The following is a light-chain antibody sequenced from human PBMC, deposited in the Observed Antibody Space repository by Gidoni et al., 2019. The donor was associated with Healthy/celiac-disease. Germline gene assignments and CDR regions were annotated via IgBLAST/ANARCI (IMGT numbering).Light chain of an antibody. V-gene: IGLV3-1*01. J-gene: IGLJ2*01. Sequence: SSELTQLPSVSVSPGPTASITCSGDKLGDKYACWYQQKPGQSPVLVIYQDSKRPSGIPERFSGSNSGNTATLTISGTQAMDEADYYCQAWDSSTEVFGGGTKLTVL. CDR3: QAWDSSTEV. CDR1: KLGDKY. CDR2: QDS.